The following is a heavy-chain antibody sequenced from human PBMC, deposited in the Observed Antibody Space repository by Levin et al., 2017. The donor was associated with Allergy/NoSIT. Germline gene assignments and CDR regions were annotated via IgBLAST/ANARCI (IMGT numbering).Heavy chain of an antibody. V-gene: IGHV4-59*01. D-gene: IGHD2-15*01. Sequence: SETLSLTCIVSGGSISSYHWSWIRQPPGKGLEWIGYIYYSGNTNYNPSLKSRVTISVDTSKNQFSLTLNSVTAADTAVYYCARDRVVASSGTYYYYGMAVWGQGTTVTVSS. J-gene: IGHJ6*02. CDR2: IYYSGNT. CDR1: GGSISSYH. CDR3: ARDRVVASSGTYYYYGMAV.